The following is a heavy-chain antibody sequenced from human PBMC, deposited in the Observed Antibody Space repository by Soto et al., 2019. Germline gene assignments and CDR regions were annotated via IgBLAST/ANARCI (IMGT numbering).Heavy chain of an antibody. Sequence: QVQLVQSGAEVKKPGASVKVSCKASGYTFTSYGISWVRQAPGQGLEWMGWISAYNGNTNYAQKLQGRVTMTTDTPTSRAYMELRSLRSDDAAVYYCARVFGYYDILTGYYNVRWFDPWGQGTLVTVSS. CDR1: GYTFTSYG. V-gene: IGHV1-18*01. CDR2: ISAYNGNT. J-gene: IGHJ5*02. CDR3: ARVFGYYDILTGYYNVRWFDP. D-gene: IGHD3-9*01.